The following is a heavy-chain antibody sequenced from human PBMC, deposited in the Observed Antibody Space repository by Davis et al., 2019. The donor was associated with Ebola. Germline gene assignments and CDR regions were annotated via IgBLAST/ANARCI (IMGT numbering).Heavy chain of an antibody. J-gene: IGHJ4*02. CDR3: ARSAYYDILTGYG. CDR2: IYYSGST. V-gene: IGHV4-39*01. Sequence: SETLSLTCTVSGGSISSSSYYWGWIRQPPGKGLEWIGSIYYSGSTYYNPSLKSRVTISVDTSKNQFSLKLSSVTAADTAVYYCARSAYYDILTGYGWGQGTLVTVSS. D-gene: IGHD3-9*01. CDR1: GGSISSSSYY.